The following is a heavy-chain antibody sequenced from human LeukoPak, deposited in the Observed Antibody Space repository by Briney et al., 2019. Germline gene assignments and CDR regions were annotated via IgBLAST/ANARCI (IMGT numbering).Heavy chain of an antibody. J-gene: IGHJ3*02. CDR1: GGSFSGYY. D-gene: IGHD6-19*01. V-gene: IGHV4-34*01. Sequence: SETLSLTCAVYGGSFSGYYWSWIRQPPGKGLEWIGEINHSGSTNYNPSLKSRVTISVDTSKNQFSLKLSSVTAADTAAYYCARDHSSGWVDAFDIWGQGTMVTVSS. CDR2: INHSGST. CDR3: ARDHSSGWVDAFDI.